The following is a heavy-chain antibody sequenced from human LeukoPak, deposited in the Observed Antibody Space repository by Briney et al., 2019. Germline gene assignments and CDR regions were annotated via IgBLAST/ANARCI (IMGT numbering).Heavy chain of an antibody. D-gene: IGHD6-19*01. CDR3: ASSGRDAFDI. CDR2: IYYSGST. J-gene: IGHJ3*02. Sequence: LEWIGSIYYSGSTYYTPSLKSRVTISVDTSKNQFSLKLSSVTAADTAVYYCASSGRDAFDIWGQGTMVTVSS. V-gene: IGHV4-39*01.